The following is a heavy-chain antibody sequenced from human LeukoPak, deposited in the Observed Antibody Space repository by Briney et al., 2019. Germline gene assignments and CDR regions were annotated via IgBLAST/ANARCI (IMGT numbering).Heavy chain of an antibody. D-gene: IGHD4-17*01. J-gene: IGHJ4*02. CDR1: GGSISSSSYY. V-gene: IGHV4-39*07. CDR3: ARATKNYGDYGNY. CDR2: IYYSGST. Sequence: SETLSLTCTVSGGSISSSSYYWGWIRQPPGKGLEWIGSIYYSGSTYYNPSLKSRVTISVDTSKNQFSLKLSSVTAADTAVYYCARATKNYGDYGNYWGQGTLVTVSS.